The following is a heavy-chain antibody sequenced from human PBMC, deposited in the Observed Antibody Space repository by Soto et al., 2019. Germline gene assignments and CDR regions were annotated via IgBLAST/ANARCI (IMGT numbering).Heavy chain of an antibody. J-gene: IGHJ5*02. D-gene: IGHD3-16*01. CDR3: ARVATFGSLNWFDP. V-gene: IGHV1-8*01. CDR2: MNPGSGDT. Sequence: GPQVTVSCKASGYSFTNHDVSWVRQATGQGLEWMGWMNPGSGDTGYAQKFQGRVTMTRDLSIAKAYMELSSLRSDDTAIYYCARVATFGSLNWFDPWGQGTLVTVSS. CDR1: GYSFTNHD.